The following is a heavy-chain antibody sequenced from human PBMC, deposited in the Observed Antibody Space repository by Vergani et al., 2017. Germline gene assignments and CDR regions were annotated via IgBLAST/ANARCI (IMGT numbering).Heavy chain of an antibody. V-gene: IGHV4-39*07. J-gene: IGHJ4*02. CDR3: ARVRIFGVVIIRTLFDY. CDR1: GGSISSSSYY. D-gene: IGHD3-3*01. Sequence: QLQLQESGPGLVKPSETLSLTCTVSGGSISSSSYYWGWIRQPPGKGLEWIGSIYYSGSTNYNPSLKSRVTISVDTSKNQFSLKLSSVTAADTAVYYCARVRIFGVVIIRTLFDYWGQGTLVTVSS. CDR2: IYYSGST.